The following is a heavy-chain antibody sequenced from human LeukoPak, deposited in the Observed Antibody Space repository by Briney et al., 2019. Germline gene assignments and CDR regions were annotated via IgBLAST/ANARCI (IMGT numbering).Heavy chain of an antibody. Sequence: SETLSLTCAVYGGSFSGYYWGWIRQPPGKGLEWIGEINHSGSTNYNPSLKSRVTISVDTSKNQFSLKLSSVTAADTAVYYCARGDGEYQLLNWFDPWGQGTLVTVSS. CDR1: GGSFSGYY. CDR2: INHSGST. J-gene: IGHJ5*02. CDR3: ARGDGEYQLLNWFDP. D-gene: IGHD2-2*01. V-gene: IGHV4-34*01.